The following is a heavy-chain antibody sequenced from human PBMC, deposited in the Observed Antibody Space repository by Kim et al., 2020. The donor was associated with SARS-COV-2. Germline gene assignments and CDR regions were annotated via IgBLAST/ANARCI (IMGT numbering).Heavy chain of an antibody. J-gene: IGHJ3*02. CDR1: GGTFSSYT. V-gene: IGHV1-69*02. CDR3: ARHMTYYYDSSGWDAFDI. D-gene: IGHD3-22*01. Sequence: SVKVSCKASGGTFSSYTISWVRQAPGQGLEWMGRIIPILGIANYAQKFQGRVTITADKSTSTAYMELSSLRSEDTAVYYCARHMTYYYDSSGWDAFDIWGQGTMVTVSS. CDR2: IIPILGIA.